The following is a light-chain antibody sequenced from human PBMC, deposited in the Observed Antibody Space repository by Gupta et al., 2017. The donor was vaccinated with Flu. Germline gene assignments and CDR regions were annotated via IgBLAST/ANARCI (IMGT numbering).Light chain of an antibody. J-gene: IGLJ3*02. CDR2: EVS. V-gene: IGLV2-14*01. CDR3: SSYTTSSSWV. CDR1: SSDVGNYNY. Sequence: QSALTQPASVSGSPGQSIPTPCTGTSSDVGNYNYVSWYQQHPGQAPNLMIYEVSNRPSGVSNRFSGSKSGNTASLTISGLQAEDEADYYCSSYTTSSSWVFGGGTNLTVL.